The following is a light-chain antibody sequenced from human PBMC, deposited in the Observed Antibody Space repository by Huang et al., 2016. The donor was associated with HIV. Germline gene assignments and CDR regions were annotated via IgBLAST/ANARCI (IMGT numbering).Light chain of an antibody. CDR3: QQYGSSSYT. CDR1: QSIRNRY. J-gene: IGKJ2*01. CDR2: EAS. V-gene: IGKV3D-20*01. Sequence: EIVLTQSPATLSLSPGERATLPCRATQSIRNRYFAWFQQKPGLAPRLLIYEASNRATGIPDRFRGGGSGTDFTLTISRLEPEDFAVYYCQQYGSSSYTFGQGTKLELK.